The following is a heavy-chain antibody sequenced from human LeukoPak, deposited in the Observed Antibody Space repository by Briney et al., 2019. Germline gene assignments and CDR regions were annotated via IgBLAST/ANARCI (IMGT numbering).Heavy chain of an antibody. CDR2: IWNDGSNG. CDR1: GFTFSYYS. Sequence: GGSLRLSCAASGFTFSYYSMNWVRQAPGKGPEWVAVIWNDGSNGYYADSVKGRFTISRDNSKNTVSLQMNSLRDEDTAVYYCAKDAQRGFDYSNSLEYWGQGTLVTVSS. J-gene: IGHJ4*02. V-gene: IGHV3-33*06. D-gene: IGHD4-11*01. CDR3: AKDAQRGFDYSNSLEY.